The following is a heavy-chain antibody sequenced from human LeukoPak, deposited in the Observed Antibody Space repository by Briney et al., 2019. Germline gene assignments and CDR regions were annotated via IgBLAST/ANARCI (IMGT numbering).Heavy chain of an antibody. V-gene: IGHV5-51*01. Sequence: GESLKISCKAFGYNFASYWIGWVRQMPGKGLEWMGIIYPGDSETRYSPSFQGQVTIPADKSISTAYLQWSSLKASDTAMYCCARRPTCSTTSCYPFDSWGQGTLVTVSS. J-gene: IGHJ4*02. CDR1: GYNFASYW. CDR3: ARRPTCSTTSCYPFDS. CDR2: IYPGDSET. D-gene: IGHD2-2*01.